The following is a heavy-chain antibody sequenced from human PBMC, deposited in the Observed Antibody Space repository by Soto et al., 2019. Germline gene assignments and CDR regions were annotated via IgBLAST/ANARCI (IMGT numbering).Heavy chain of an antibody. CDR3: ARVNYYDSSGYYYEFGSYFQH. CDR1: GGTFSSYA. V-gene: IGHV1-69*13. D-gene: IGHD3-22*01. J-gene: IGHJ1*01. CDR2: IIPIFGTA. Sequence: GASVKVSCKASGGTFSSYAISWVRQAPGQGLEWMGGIIPIFGTANYAQKFQGRVTITADESTSTAYMELSSLRSEDTAVYYCARVNYYDSSGYYYEFGSYFQHWGQGTLVTVSS.